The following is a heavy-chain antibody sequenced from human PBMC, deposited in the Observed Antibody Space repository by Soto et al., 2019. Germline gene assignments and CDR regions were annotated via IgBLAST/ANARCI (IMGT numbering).Heavy chain of an antibody. CDR1: GGSISSYY. CDR2: IYYSGST. V-gene: IGHV4-59*01. CDR3: ASGVGDYYDSSGLDY. D-gene: IGHD3-22*01. Sequence: PSETLSLTCTVSGGSISSYYWSWIRQPPGKGLEWIGYIYYSGSTNYNPSLKSRVTISVDTSKNQFSLKLSSVTAADTAVYYCASGVGDYYDSSGLDYWGQGTLVTVSS. J-gene: IGHJ4*02.